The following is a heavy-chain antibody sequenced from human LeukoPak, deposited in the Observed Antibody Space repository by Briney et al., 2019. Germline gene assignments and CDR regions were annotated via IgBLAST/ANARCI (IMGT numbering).Heavy chain of an antibody. CDR3: ARDAYYYDSSGYFDY. CDR1: GFTFSSYA. Sequence: GRSLRLSCAASGFTFSSYAMHCVRQAPGKGLEWVAVISYDGSNKYYADSVKGRFTISRDNSKNTLYLQMNSLRAEDTAVYYCARDAYYYDSSGYFDYWGQGTLVTVSS. CDR2: ISYDGSNK. J-gene: IGHJ4*02. V-gene: IGHV3-30*04. D-gene: IGHD3-22*01.